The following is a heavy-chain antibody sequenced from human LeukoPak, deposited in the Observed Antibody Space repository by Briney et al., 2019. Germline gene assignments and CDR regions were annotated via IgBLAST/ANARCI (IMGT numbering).Heavy chain of an antibody. Sequence: ASVKVSCKASGYTFTGYYMHWVRQAPGQGLEWMGIINPSGGSTSYAQKFQGRVTMTRDTSTSTVYMELSSLRSEDTAVYYCARESAPATRYYYYYYGMDVWGQGTTVTVSS. CDR2: INPSGGST. J-gene: IGHJ6*02. V-gene: IGHV1-46*01. CDR3: ARESAPATRYYYYYYGMDV. D-gene: IGHD2-15*01. CDR1: GYTFTGYY.